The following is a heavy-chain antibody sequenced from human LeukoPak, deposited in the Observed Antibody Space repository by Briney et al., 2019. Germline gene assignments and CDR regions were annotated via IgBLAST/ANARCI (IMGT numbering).Heavy chain of an antibody. CDR1: GYSISSGYY. J-gene: IGHJ4*02. D-gene: IGHD2-2*01. CDR3: ARGLSVVPAATSDY. V-gene: IGHV4-38-2*01. Sequence: SETLSLTCAVSGYSISSGYYWGWIRQPPGKGLEWIGSIYHSGSTYYNPSLKSRVTISVDTSKNQFTLKLSSVTAADTAVYYCARGLSVVPAATSDYWGQGTLVTVSS. CDR2: IYHSGST.